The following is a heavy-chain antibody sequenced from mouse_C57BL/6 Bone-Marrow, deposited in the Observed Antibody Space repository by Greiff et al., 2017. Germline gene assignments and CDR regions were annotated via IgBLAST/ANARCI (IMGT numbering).Heavy chain of an antibody. CDR3: ARSDYDYDWYFDV. CDR1: GYTFTSYG. D-gene: IGHD2-4*01. CDR2: IYPRSGNT. V-gene: IGHV1-81*01. J-gene: IGHJ1*03. Sequence: VQLQQSGAELARPGASVKLSCKASGYTFTSYGISWVKQSTGQGLEWIGEIYPRSGNTYYNEKFKGKATLTADKSSSTAYMELRSLTSEDSAVYFCARSDYDYDWYFDVWGTGTTVTVSS.